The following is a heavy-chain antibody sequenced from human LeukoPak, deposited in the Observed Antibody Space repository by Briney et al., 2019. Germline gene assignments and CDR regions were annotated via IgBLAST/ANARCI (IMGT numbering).Heavy chain of an antibody. V-gene: IGHV4-31*03. J-gene: IGHJ5*02. CDR1: GGSISSGGYY. D-gene: IGHD3-3*01. CDR3: ARGPRITIFGVVLGTRPFDP. Sequence: PSQTLSLTCTVSGGSISSGGYYWSWIRQHPGKGLEWIGYIYYSGSTYYNPSLKSRVTISVDTSKNQFSLKLSSVTAADTAVYYCARGPRITIFGVVLGTRPFDPWGQGTLVTVSS. CDR2: IYYSGST.